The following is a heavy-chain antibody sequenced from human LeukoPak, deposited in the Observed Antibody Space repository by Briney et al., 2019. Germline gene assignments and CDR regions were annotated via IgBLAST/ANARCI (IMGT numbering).Heavy chain of an antibody. CDR1: GFTFSDFE. J-gene: IGHJ3*02. Sequence: GGSLRLSCAASGFTFSDFEMKWVRQAPGKGLEWVSYISSSGSTIYYADSVKGRFTISRDNAKNSLYLQMNSLRAEDTAVYYCARDQGDIVVVPAANDAFDIWGQGTMVTVSS. CDR3: ARDQGDIVVVPAANDAFDI. CDR2: ISSSGSTI. V-gene: IGHV3-48*03. D-gene: IGHD2-2*01.